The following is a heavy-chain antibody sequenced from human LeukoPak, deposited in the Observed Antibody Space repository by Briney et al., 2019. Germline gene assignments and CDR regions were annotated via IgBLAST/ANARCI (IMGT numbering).Heavy chain of an antibody. J-gene: IGHJ4*02. V-gene: IGHV1-69*01. CDR3: AKDRAVRGVYRAFDY. CDR1: GGTFSSYA. D-gene: IGHD3-10*01. Sequence: SVKVSCKASGGTFSSYAISWVRQAPGQGLEWMGGIIPIFGTANYAQKFQGRVTITADESTSTAYMELNSLRAEDTAVYYCAKDRAVRGVYRAFDYWGQGTLVTVSS. CDR2: IIPIFGTA.